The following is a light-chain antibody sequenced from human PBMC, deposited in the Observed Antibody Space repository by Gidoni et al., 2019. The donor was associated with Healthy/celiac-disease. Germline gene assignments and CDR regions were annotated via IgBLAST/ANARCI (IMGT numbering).Light chain of an antibody. J-gene: IGLJ1*01. CDR1: SSDVGGYNY. V-gene: IGLV2-14*01. CDR3: SSYTSSSTLYV. Sequence: QSALPPPASVSGSPGQSITISCTGTSSDVGGYNYVSWYQQHPGKAPKLMIYEVSNRPSGVSNRFSGSKSGNTASLTISGLQAEDEADYYCSSYTSSSTLYVFGTGTKVTVL. CDR2: EVS.